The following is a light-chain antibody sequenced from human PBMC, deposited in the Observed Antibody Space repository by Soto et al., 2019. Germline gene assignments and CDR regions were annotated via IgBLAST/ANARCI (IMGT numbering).Light chain of an antibody. J-gene: IGLJ1*01. V-gene: IGLV2-23*01. Sequence: QSALTQPASVSASPGQSITISCTGTSSDVGSYNLVSWYQQHPGKAPKLIIYGATFRPSGVSSRFSGSKSGNSASLTISDLQAEDEADYYCNSYAGNDVYVFGPGTKLTVL. CDR2: GAT. CDR1: SSDVGSYNL. CDR3: NSYAGNDVYV.